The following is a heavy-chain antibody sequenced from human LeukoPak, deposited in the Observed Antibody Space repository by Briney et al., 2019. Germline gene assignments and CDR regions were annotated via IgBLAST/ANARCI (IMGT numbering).Heavy chain of an antibody. CDR3: ARTSRGIDAFDI. J-gene: IGHJ3*02. Sequence: PGGSLRLSCAASGFTFSSYEMNWVRQAPGKGLEWVSYISSGSTIYYADSVKGRFTISRDNAKNSLYLQMNSLRAEDTAVYYCARTSRGIDAFDIWGQGTMVTVSS. CDR2: ISSGSTI. V-gene: IGHV3-48*03. CDR1: GFTFSSYE. D-gene: IGHD3-16*01.